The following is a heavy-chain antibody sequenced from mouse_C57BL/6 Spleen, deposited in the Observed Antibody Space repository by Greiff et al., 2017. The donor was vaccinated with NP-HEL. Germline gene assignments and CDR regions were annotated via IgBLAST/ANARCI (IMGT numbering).Heavy chain of an antibody. CDR2: IYPGSGNT. CDR1: GYTFTDYY. Sequence: QVQLQQSGAELVRPGASVKLSCKASGYTFTDYYINWVKQRPGQGLEWIARIYPGSGNTYYNEKFKGQATLTAEKSSSPAYMQLSSLTSEDSAVYFCASEGIYYGNYDYWGQGTTLTVSS. CDR3: ASEGIYYGNYDY. D-gene: IGHD2-1*01. J-gene: IGHJ2*01. V-gene: IGHV1-76*01.